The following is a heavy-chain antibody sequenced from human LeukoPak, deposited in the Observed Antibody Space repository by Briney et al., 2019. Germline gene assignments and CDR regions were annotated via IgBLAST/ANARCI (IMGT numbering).Heavy chain of an antibody. CDR3: AKDHSTYYHDSRTLDY. J-gene: IGHJ4*02. Sequence: SGGSLRLSCAASGFTFSSYWMHWVRQAPGKGLVGVSRINDDGRSTSYADSVKGRFTISRDNSKNTLYLQMNSLRAEDTAVYYCAKDHSTYYHDSRTLDYWGQGTLVTVSS. D-gene: IGHD3-22*01. V-gene: IGHV3-74*01. CDR2: INDDGRST. CDR1: GFTFSSYW.